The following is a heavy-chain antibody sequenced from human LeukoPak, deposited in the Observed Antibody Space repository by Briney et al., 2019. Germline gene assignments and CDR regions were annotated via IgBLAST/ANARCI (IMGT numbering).Heavy chain of an antibody. Sequence: SETLSLTCTVSGYSISSGYYWGWIRQPPGKGLEWIGSIYYSGSTYYNPSLKSRVTISVDTSKNQFSLKLSSVTAADTAVYYGARNNAYGSGSYPLDYWGQGTLVTVSS. V-gene: IGHV4-38-2*02. D-gene: IGHD3-10*01. J-gene: IGHJ4*02. CDR1: GYSISSGYY. CDR2: IYYSGST. CDR3: ARNNAYGSGSYPLDY.